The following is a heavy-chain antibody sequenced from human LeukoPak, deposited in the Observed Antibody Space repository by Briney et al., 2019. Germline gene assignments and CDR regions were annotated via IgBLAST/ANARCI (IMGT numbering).Heavy chain of an antibody. V-gene: IGHV3-23*01. CDR1: GFTFNSHA. CDR2: IDISGGST. Sequence: GGSLRLSCAVSGFTFNSHAMCWVRQAAGKGLEWVSSIDISGGSTYYADSVKGRFTISRDNSKNTLYLQMNSLRGEDTALYFCANEVRPNDYWGQGTLVTVSS. J-gene: IGHJ4*02. CDR3: ANEVRPNDY. D-gene: IGHD4/OR15-4a*01.